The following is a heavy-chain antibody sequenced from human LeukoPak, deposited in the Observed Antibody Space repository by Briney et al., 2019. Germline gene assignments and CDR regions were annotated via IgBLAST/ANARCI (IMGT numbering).Heavy chain of an antibody. D-gene: IGHD6-13*01. V-gene: IGHV3-23*01. CDR3: AKKPGRIAAAGHSFDY. CDR2: ISGSGDSK. J-gene: IGHJ4*02. CDR1: GFTFSIYA. Sequence: PGGSLRLSCAASGFTFSIYAMNWVRQAPGKGLEWVSSISGSGDSKSYADSVKGRFTISRDNSKTTLDLHMNSLRAEDTAVYYCAKKPGRIAAAGHSFDYWGQGTLVTVSS.